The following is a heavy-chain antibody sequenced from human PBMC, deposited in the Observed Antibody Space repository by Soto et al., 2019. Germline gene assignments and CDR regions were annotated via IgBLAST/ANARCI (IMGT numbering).Heavy chain of an antibody. V-gene: IGHV1-69*06. D-gene: IGHD5-12*01. CDR3: ARGSLYSGPAGESYYYAMDV. CDR1: GGTFSNYA. J-gene: IGHJ6*04. CDR2: IVPLSGTS. Sequence: ASVKVSCKLSGGTFSNYAINWVRQAPGQGLEWVGRIVPLSGTSDYAQKFQGRVTITADRSTGTADMELSSLRSEDTAVYFCARGSLYSGPAGESYYYAMDVWGKGTTVTVSS.